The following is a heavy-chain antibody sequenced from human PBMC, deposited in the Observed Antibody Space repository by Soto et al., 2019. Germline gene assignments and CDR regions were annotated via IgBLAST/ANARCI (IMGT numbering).Heavy chain of an antibody. D-gene: IGHD5-18*01. CDR1: GYTFTNYA. CDR2: INAGNGNT. J-gene: IGHJ5*02. V-gene: IGHV1-3*01. CDR3: ASTTVMVHNWFDP. Sequence: ASVKVSCKASGYTFTNYAIHWLRQAPGQRLEWMGWINAGNGNTKYSQKFQGRVTITRDTSASTAYMELSSLRSEVSAVYYCASTTVMVHNWFDPWGQGALVTVSS.